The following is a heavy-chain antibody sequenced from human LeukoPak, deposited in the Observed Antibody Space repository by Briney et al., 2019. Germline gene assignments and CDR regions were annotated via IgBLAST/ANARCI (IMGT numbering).Heavy chain of an antibody. V-gene: IGHV3-13*01. J-gene: IGHJ3*02. D-gene: IGHD5-18*01. CDR1: GFTFSSYD. CDR3: ARLLGYSYGNDAFDI. CDR2: IGTAYDT. Sequence: GGSLRLSCVASGFTFSSYDMHCVRQGTGKGLECVSAIGTAYDTYYAGSVTGRFTISRENAENSLYLQMNSLRAGDTAVYYCARLLGYSYGNDAFDIWGQGTMVTVSS.